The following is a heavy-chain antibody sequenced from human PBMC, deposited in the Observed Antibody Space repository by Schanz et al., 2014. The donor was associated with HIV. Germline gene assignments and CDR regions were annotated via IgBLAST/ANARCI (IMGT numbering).Heavy chain of an antibody. J-gene: IGHJ3*02. D-gene: IGHD3-22*01. CDR1: GFAFNDYA. CDR3: VHDDSDNDGFDM. CDR2: ISTGGERT. Sequence: EVQLLESGGGFVQPGGSLRLSCAASGFAFNDYAMTWVRQAPGKGLEWVSAISTGGERTFYADSVKGRFTISRDNSKNTLYLQMNSLRAEDTAVYYCVHDDSDNDGFDMWGQGTMVTVSS. V-gene: IGHV3-23*01.